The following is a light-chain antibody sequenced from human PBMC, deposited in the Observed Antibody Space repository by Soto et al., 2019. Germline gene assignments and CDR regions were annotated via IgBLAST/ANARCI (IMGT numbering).Light chain of an antibody. CDR1: SSDIGGYKY. V-gene: IGLV2-14*01. CDR2: EVN. CDR3: SSYTSSSTVV. J-gene: IGLJ2*01. Sequence: QSALTQPASVSGSPGQSITISCTGTSSDIGGYKYVSWYQQHPGKAPKLRIYEVNNRPSGVSNRFSGSKSGNTASLTISGLQAEDEADYYCSSYTSSSTVVFGGGTKLTVL.